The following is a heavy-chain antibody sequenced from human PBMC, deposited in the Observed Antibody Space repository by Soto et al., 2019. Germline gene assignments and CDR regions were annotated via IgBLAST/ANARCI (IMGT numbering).Heavy chain of an antibody. V-gene: IGHV5-51*01. D-gene: IGHD3-3*01. CDR2: IYPGDSDT. CDR1: GYSFTSYW. CDR3: ARRVDFWSGYYKANYYYYMDV. Sequence: GESLKISCKGSGYSFTSYWIGWVRQMPGKGLEWMWIIYPGDSDTRYSPSFQGQVTISADKSISTAYLQWSSLKASDTAMYYCARRVDFWSGYYKANYYYYMDVWGKGTTVTVSS. J-gene: IGHJ6*03.